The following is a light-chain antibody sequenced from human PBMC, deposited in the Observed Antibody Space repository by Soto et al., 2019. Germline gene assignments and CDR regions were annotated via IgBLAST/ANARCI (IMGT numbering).Light chain of an antibody. CDR2: SSN. CDR3: QSYDRSLSGYV. J-gene: IGLJ1*01. CDR1: GSNIGENH. Sequence: QSVLTQPPSASETPGQRVTISCSGSGSNIGENHVYWYQQVSGTAPKLLIFSSNQRPSGVPDRFSGSKSGTSASLAITGLQAEDEADYYCQSYDRSLSGYVLGTGTKVTVL. V-gene: IGLV1-47*02.